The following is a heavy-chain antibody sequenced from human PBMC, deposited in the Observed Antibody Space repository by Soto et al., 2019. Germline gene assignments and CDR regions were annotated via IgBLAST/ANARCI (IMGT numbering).Heavy chain of an antibody. CDR1: GFTFSSYG. D-gene: IGHD6-19*01. V-gene: IGHV3-30*18. CDR3: AKTTGWYDAFDI. CDR2: ISYDGSNK. J-gene: IGHJ3*02. Sequence: GGSLRLSCAASGFTFSSYGMHWVRQAPGKGLEWVAVISYDGSNKYYADSVKGRFTISRDNSKNTLYLQMNSLRAEDTAVYYCAKTTGWYDAFDIWGKGTMVTVSS.